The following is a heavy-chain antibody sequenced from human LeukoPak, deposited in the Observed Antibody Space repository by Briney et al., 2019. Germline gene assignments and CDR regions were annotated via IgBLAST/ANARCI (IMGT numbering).Heavy chain of an antibody. V-gene: IGHV1-3*01. J-gene: IGHJ4*02. CDR2: INADNGNT. CDR1: GYTFSSYP. Sequence: ASVKVSCKASGYTFSSYPMHWVRQAPGQRLEWMGWINADNGNTKYSQKFQGRVTITRDTSASTAYMELSSLRSEDPAVYYCARDRSLGANYYDYWGQGSLVTVSS. D-gene: IGHD3-3*01. CDR3: ARDRSLGANYYDY.